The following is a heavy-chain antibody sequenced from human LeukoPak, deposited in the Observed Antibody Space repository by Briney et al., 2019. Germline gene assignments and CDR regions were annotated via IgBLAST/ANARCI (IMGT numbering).Heavy chain of an antibody. CDR3: AKDGRVVAFDI. CDR2: IWYDGSNK. J-gene: IGHJ3*02. D-gene: IGHD3-10*01. Sequence: PGRSLRLSCAASGFTFSSYGMHWVRQAPGKGLEWVAVIWYDGSNKYYADSVKGRFTVSRDNSENTLYLQMNSLRAEDTAVYYCAKDGRVVAFDIWGQGTMVTVSS. V-gene: IGHV3-33*06. CDR1: GFTFSSYG.